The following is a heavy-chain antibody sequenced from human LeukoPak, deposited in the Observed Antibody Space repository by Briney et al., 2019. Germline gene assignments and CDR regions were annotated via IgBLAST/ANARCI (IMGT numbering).Heavy chain of an antibody. D-gene: IGHD3-3*01. V-gene: IGHV3-23*01. CDR1: GFTFSSYA. CDR3: AKTPREWRLYYYYYMDV. Sequence: GGSLRLSCAASGFTFSSYAMSWVRQAPGKGLEWVSAISGSGGSTYYAGSVKGRFTISRDNSKNTLYLQMNSMRAEDTAVYYCAKTPREWRLYYYYYMDVWGKGTTVTVSS. J-gene: IGHJ6*03. CDR2: ISGSGGST.